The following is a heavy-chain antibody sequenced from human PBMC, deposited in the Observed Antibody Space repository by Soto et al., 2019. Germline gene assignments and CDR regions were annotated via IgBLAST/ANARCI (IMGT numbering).Heavy chain of an antibody. D-gene: IGHD3-9*01. J-gene: IGHJ4*02. CDR1: GGTFSSYA. CDR2: IIPIFGTA. CDR3: ARTGYRITYFDY. Sequence: ASVKVSCKASGGTFSSYAISWVRQAPGQGLEWMGGIIPIFGTANYAQKFQGRVTITADESTSTAYMELSSLRSEDTAVYYCARTGYRITYFDYWGQGTLVTVSS. V-gene: IGHV1-69*13.